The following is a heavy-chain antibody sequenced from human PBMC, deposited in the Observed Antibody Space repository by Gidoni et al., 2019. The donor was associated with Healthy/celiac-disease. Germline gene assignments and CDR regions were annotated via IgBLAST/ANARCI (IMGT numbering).Heavy chain of an antibody. V-gene: IGHV3-53*01. J-gene: IGHJ6*02. CDR3: ARASSGRDYYYGMDV. CDR2: VDGGCST. CDR1: GLTVRSNY. Sequence: EVQLVESGGGLIQRGGSLRLSCAASGLTVRSNYWSWVRQAPGKGLEWVSFVDGGCSTYYADSVKGRFTISRDNSKNTLYLQMNSLRAEDTAVYYCARASSGRDYYYGMDVWGQVTTVTVSS. D-gene: IGHD3-10*01.